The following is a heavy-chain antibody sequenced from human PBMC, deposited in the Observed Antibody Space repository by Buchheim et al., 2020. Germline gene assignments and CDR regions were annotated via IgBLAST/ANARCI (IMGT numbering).Heavy chain of an antibody. CDR1: GFTFSSYI. D-gene: IGHD4-17*01. CDR3: AKDDYGVYATSFDY. Sequence: EVQLLESGGGLVQPGGSLRLSCAASGFTFSSYIMIWVRQAPGKGLEWVSTISSSGDTTYYADSVKGRFTISRDNSKNTLYLQMNSLRVEDTAVYYCAKDDYGVYATSFDYWGQGAL. J-gene: IGHJ4*02. CDR2: ISSSGDTT. V-gene: IGHV3-23*01.